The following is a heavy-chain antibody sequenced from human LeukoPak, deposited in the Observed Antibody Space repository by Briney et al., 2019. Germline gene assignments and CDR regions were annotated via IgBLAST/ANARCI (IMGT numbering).Heavy chain of an antibody. CDR3: AKHPYGFDS. CDR1: GFTLSYYA. Sequence: PGGSLRLSCAASGFTLSYYAMSWVRQAPRKGLEWVSVTSASGDSTYYADSVKGRFTISRDNSKSTLYLQMNSLRAEDTAVYYCAKHPYGFDSWGQGTLVTVSS. V-gene: IGHV3-23*01. J-gene: IGHJ4*02. CDR2: TSASGDST. D-gene: IGHD4-17*01.